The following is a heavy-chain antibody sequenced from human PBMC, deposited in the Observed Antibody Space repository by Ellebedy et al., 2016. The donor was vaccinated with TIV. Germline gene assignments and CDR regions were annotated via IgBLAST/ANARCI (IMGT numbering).Heavy chain of an antibody. J-gene: IGHJ4*02. CDR3: ARTKYLDY. V-gene: IGHV3-9*01. CDR1: GFPFQDNA. D-gene: IGHD1-1*01. CDR2: ITWNSGEK. Sequence: PGGSLRLSCAASGFPFQDNAMHWVRQVPGKGLEWVSGITWNSGEKGYADSVKGRFTISRDNSKNTLYLQMSSLRAEDTAIYYCARTKYLDYWGQGTLVTVSS.